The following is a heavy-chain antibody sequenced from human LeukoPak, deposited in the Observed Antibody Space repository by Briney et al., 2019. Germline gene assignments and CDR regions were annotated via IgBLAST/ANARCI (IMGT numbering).Heavy chain of an antibody. V-gene: IGHV3-48*04. Sequence: GGSLRLSCAASGFTFSSYTMNWVRQAPGKGLEWVSYISSSGNGIYYADSVKGRFTISRDNAKNSLNLQMNSLRAEDTAVYYCARDGGYGDYLDYWGQGTLVTVSS. J-gene: IGHJ4*02. CDR3: ARDGGYGDYLDY. CDR2: ISSSGNGI. CDR1: GFTFSSYT. D-gene: IGHD5-12*01.